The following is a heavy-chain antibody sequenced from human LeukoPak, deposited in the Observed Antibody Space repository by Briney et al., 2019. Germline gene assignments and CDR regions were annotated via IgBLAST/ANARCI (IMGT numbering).Heavy chain of an antibody. Sequence: GGSLRLSCAASGFTFSSYGMSWVRQAPGKGLEWVSAISGSGGSTYYADSVKGRFTISRDNSKNTLYLQMNSLRAEDTAVYYCAKSDFMVRGVIIKRYYYYYMDVWGKGTTVTISS. J-gene: IGHJ6*03. CDR1: GFTFSSYG. D-gene: IGHD3-10*01. CDR3: AKSDFMVRGVIIKRYYYYYMDV. CDR2: ISGSGGST. V-gene: IGHV3-23*01.